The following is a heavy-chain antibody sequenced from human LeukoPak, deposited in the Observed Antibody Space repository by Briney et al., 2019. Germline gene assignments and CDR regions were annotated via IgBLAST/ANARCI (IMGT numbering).Heavy chain of an antibody. CDR1: GGSISYYY. CDR3: ARDLGGTYSPENWFDP. V-gene: IGHV4-4*07. Sequence: SETLSLTCTVSGGSISYYYWSWIRQPAGKGLEWIGRIYSSGRTNYNPSLKSRVTISLDTSRNQFSLRLYSVTAADTAIYYCARDLGGTYSPENWFDPWGQGTLVTVSS. J-gene: IGHJ5*02. CDR2: IYSSGRT. D-gene: IGHD1-26*01.